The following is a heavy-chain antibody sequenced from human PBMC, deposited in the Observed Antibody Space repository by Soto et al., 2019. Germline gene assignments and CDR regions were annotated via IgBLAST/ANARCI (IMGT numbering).Heavy chain of an antibody. CDR3: ARDRNDSSGYLGY. CDR1: GFTFSSYS. D-gene: IGHD3-22*01. Sequence: GSLRLSCAASGFTFSSYSMNWVRQAPGKGLEWVSSISSSSSYIYYADSVKGRFTISRDNAKNSLYLQMNSLRAEDTAVYYCARDRNDSSGYLGYWGQGALVTVSS. V-gene: IGHV3-21*01. J-gene: IGHJ4*02. CDR2: ISSSSSYI.